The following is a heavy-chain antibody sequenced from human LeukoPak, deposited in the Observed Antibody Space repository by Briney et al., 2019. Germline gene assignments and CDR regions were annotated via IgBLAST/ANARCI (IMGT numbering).Heavy chain of an antibody. D-gene: IGHD3-10*01. V-gene: IGHV3-23*01. CDR2: ISGSGGST. CDR1: GFTFSSYA. J-gene: IGHJ4*02. CDR3: AKDDAWLRFGE. Sequence: GGSLRLSCAASGFTFSSYAMSWVRQAPGKGLEWVSGISGSGGSTYYADSVKGRFTISRDNSKNTVYLQMNSLRAEDTAVYYCAKDDAWLRFGEWSQGTLVTVSS.